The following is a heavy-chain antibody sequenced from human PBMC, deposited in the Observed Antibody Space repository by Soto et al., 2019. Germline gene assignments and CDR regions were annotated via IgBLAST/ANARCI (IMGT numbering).Heavy chain of an antibody. J-gene: IGHJ4*02. CDR2: ISYDGSNK. CDR3: ARERLAARPSGLDY. V-gene: IGHV3-30-3*01. Sequence: GGSLRLSCAASGFTFSSYAMHWVRQAPGKGLEWVAVISYDGSNKYYADSVKGRFTISRDNSKNTLYLQMNSLRAEDTAVYYCARERLAARPSGLDYWGQGTLVTV. D-gene: IGHD6-6*01. CDR1: GFTFSSYA.